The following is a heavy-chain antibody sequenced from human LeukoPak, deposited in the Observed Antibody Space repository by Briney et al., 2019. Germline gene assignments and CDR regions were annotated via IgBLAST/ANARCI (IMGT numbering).Heavy chain of an antibody. V-gene: IGHV3-74*01. CDR3: ARDSRYYYGSGSYQPYWFDP. D-gene: IGHD3-10*01. J-gene: IGHJ5*02. CDR2: ITDDGTTT. CDR1: EFTFNWYW. Sequence: PGGPLRPPGPPSEFTFNWYWIHWFRKAPGKGLDWLSRITDDGTTTNYADSVKGRFTISRDNAKNTLYLQMNSLRVDDTAVYYCARDSRYYYGSGSYQPYWFDPWGQGTLVTVSS.